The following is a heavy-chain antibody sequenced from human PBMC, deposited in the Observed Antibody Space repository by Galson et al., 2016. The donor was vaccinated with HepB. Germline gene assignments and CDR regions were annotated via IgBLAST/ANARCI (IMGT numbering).Heavy chain of an antibody. V-gene: IGHV4-61*01. CDR2: IYYSGST. J-gene: IGHJ3*02. Sequence: TLSLTCTVSGYSFGTGSYDWSWIRQTPGKGPEWLGYIYYSGSTKYNPSLQSRVTISVDTSKNQFSLKVTSVTAADTAVYYCARGVAGYYEAFDIWGQGKVVTVSS. CDR1: GYSFGTGSYD. D-gene: IGHD3-3*01. CDR3: ARGVAGYYEAFDI.